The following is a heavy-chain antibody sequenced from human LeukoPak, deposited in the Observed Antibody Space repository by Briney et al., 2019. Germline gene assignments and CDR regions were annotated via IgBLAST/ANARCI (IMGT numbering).Heavy chain of an antibody. V-gene: IGHV1-2*02. J-gene: IGHJ4*02. CDR3: ARADPVAY. Sequence: GASVKVSCKASGDVFTGSFIHWVRQAPGQGLEWMGWVSSNTGDTKFSQKFQGRVPMTRDTSINTAYMELSSLRSDDTAIYFCARADPVAYWGQGTQVTVSS. CDR1: GDVFTGSF. CDR2: VSSNTGDT.